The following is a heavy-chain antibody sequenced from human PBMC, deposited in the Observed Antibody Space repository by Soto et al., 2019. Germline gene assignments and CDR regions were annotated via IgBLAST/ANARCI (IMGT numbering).Heavy chain of an antibody. D-gene: IGHD6-6*01. CDR3: ARLPPIAAPPKNPYGMDV. J-gene: IGHJ6*02. CDR1: GGSFSGYY. CDR2: INHSGST. V-gene: IGHV4-34*01. Sequence: PSETLSLTCAVYGGSFSGYYWSWIRQPPGKGLEWIGEINHSGSTNYNPSLKSRVTISVDTSKNQFSLKLSSVTAADTAVYYCARLPPIAAPPKNPYGMDVWGQGTTVTVSS.